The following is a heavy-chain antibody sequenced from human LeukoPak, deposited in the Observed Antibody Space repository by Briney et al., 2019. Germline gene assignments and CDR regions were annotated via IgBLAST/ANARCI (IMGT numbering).Heavy chain of an antibody. V-gene: IGHV4-59*01. CDR1: GGSISSYY. D-gene: IGHD5-18*01. CDR2: IYYSGST. Sequence: PSETLSLTCTVSGGSISSYYWSWIRQPPGKGLEWIGYIYYSGSTNYNPSLKSRVTMSVDTSKNQFSLKLSSVTAADTAVYYCARDPSGYSYGGYFDYWGQGTLVTVSS. CDR3: ARDPSGYSYGGYFDY. J-gene: IGHJ4*02.